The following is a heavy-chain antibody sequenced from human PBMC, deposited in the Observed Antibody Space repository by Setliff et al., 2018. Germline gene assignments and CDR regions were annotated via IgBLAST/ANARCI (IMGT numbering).Heavy chain of an antibody. J-gene: IGHJ2*01. CDR3: ARETYDILTGYTYWYFDL. Sequence: SVKVSCKASGYTFTNYALHWLRQAPGQRLEWMAYINGGNGNTHYSQKFRGRVTVTRDTSASTVFMELSTLRSEDTAVYYCARETYDILTGYTYWYFDLWGRGTLVTVSS. V-gene: IGHV1-3*01. CDR2: INGGNGNT. D-gene: IGHD3-9*01. CDR1: GYTFTNYA.